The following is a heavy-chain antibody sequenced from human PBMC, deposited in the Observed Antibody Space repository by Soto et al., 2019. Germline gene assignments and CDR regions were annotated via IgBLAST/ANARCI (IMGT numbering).Heavy chain of an antibody. Sequence: EVQLVESGGGLVKPGGSLRLSCAASGFTFSDHSMNWVRQAPGKGFEWVSSISTTGRYIYYSDSMAGRFTISRDNAKNSLYLQTNSLRGDDTAIYYCAAGTDTAMEQGADYWGQGTLVTVSS. CDR2: ISTTGRYI. D-gene: IGHD5-18*01. CDR3: AAGTDTAMEQGADY. CDR1: GFTFSDHS. V-gene: IGHV3-21*01. J-gene: IGHJ4*02.